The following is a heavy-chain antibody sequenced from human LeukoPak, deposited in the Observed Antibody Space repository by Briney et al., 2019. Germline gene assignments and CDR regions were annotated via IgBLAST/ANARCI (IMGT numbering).Heavy chain of an antibody. Sequence: PGGSLRLSCAASGFTFSSYWMSWVRQAPGKGLEWVANIKQDGSEKYYVDSVKGRFTISRDNAKNSLYLQMNSLRAEDTAVYYCARGGQKDYLWGSYPSWFDPWGQGTLVTVSS. CDR1: GFTFSSYW. CDR2: IKQDGSEK. V-gene: IGHV3-7*01. J-gene: IGHJ5*02. D-gene: IGHD3-16*02. CDR3: ARGGQKDYLWGSYPSWFDP.